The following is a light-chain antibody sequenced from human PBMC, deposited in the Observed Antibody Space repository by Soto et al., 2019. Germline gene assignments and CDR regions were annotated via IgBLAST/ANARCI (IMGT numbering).Light chain of an antibody. J-gene: IGLJ1*01. CDR2: EVS. V-gene: IGLV2-14*01. CDR3: SSYTTSSTYV. CDR1: SSDVGGYNY. Sequence: QSALTQPASVSGSPGQSITMSCTGTSSDVGGYNYVSWYQQHPGKAPKLMIYEVSNRPSGVSNRFSGSKSGNTASLTISGLQAEDEADYYCSSYTTSSTYVFATGTKVTVL.